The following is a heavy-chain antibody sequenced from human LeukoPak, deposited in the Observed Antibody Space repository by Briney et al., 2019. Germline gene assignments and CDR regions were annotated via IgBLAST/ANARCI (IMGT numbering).Heavy chain of an antibody. Sequence: ASVTVSCKASGYTFTVYYMHWVRQAPGQGLEWMGWINPNSGGTNYAQKFQGRVTMTRDTSISTAYMELSRLRSDDTAVYYCARVWCSGGSCYSSRGAFDIWGQGTMVTVSS. CDR1: GYTFTVYY. V-gene: IGHV1-2*02. CDR3: ARVWCSGGSCYSSRGAFDI. J-gene: IGHJ3*02. CDR2: INPNSGGT. D-gene: IGHD2-15*01.